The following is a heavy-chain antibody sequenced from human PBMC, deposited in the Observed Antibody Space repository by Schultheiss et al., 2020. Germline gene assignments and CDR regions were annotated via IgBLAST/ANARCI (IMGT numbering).Heavy chain of an antibody. CDR2: IKQDGSEK. CDR3: ARDRGGGWHRTRDY. CDR1: GFTFSNAW. V-gene: IGHV3-7*01. Sequence: GGSLRLSCVASGFTFSNAWMSWVRQAPGKGLEWVANIKQDGSEKYYVDSVKGRFTISRDNAKNTLYLQMNSLRAEDTAVYYCARDRGGGWHRTRDYWGQGT. J-gene: IGHJ4*02. D-gene: IGHD2-15*01.